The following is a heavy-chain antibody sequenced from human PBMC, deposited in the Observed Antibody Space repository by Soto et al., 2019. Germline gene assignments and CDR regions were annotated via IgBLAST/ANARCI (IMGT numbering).Heavy chain of an antibody. V-gene: IGHV3-23*01. D-gene: IGHD3-22*01. CDR2: ISGSATST. Sequence: PGGSLRLSCAASGFTFSSYVMSWVRQAPGKGLEWVSSISGSATSTYYADSVKGRFTISRDNSRNTLYLQMNSLRAEDTAVYYCARDRFYYGSSGYYYFDYWGQGTLVTVSS. J-gene: IGHJ4*02. CDR3: ARDRFYYGSSGYYYFDY. CDR1: GFTFSSYV.